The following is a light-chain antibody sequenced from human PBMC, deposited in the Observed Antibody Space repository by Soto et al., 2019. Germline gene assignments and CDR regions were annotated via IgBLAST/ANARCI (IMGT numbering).Light chain of an antibody. V-gene: IGLV1-40*01. CDR1: SSNIGARYD. J-gene: IGLJ1*01. Sequence: QSVLTQPPSVSGAPGQRVTISCTGSSSNIGARYDVHWYQQLPGTAPKLLIYGNSNRPSGVPDRFSGSKSGTSASLAITGLQDEDEADYYCQSYESSLSGSVFGTGTKLTVL. CDR3: QSYESSLSGSV. CDR2: GNS.